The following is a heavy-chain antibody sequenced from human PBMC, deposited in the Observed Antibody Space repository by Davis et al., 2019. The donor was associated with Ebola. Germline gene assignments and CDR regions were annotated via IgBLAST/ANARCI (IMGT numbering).Heavy chain of an antibody. D-gene: IGHD2-21*01. V-gene: IGHV3-11*04. Sequence: GESLKISCAASGFIVSDKYMSWVRQAPGKGLEWLSYISSGGVTTYYADSVKGRFSSSRDNAKNSLFLQMDSLRDEDSAVYYCARVNLWSRGWGMDVWGKGNTVTVSS. CDR1: GFIVSDKY. J-gene: IGHJ6*03. CDR3: ARVNLWSRGWGMDV. CDR2: ISSGGVTT.